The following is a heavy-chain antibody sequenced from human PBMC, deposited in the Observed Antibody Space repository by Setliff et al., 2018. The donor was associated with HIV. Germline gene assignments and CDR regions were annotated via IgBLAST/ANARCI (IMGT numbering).Heavy chain of an antibody. CDR3: ARGFSSAFFHEFFDY. V-gene: IGHV4-4*07. CDR2: VYNSGST. CDR1: GDSMNDYY. Sequence: PSETLSLTCTVSGDSMNDYYWSWIRQTAGKGLEWIGRVYNSGSTNYNPPFMSRVSISVDTSKSQFSLKLRSVTAADTAVYFCARGFSSAFFHEFFDYWGQGTLVTVSS. D-gene: IGHD3-22*01. J-gene: IGHJ4*02.